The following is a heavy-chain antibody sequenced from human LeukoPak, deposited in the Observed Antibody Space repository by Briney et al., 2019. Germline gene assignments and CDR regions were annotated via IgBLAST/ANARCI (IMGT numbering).Heavy chain of an antibody. CDR1: GYTFTSYD. Sequence: GASVKVSCKASGYTFTSYDINWVRQATGQGLEWMGWMNPNSGNTGYAQKFQGRVTITRNTSISTAYMELSSLRSEDTAVYYCATVVMAATWAGYYLDVWGKGTTVTVSS. CDR2: MNPNSGNT. D-gene: IGHD2-21*01. J-gene: IGHJ6*03. V-gene: IGHV1-8*03. CDR3: ATVVMAATWAGYYLDV.